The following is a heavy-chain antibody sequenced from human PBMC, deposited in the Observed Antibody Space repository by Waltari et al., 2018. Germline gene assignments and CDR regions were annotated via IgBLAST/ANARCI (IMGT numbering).Heavy chain of an antibody. D-gene: IGHD3-3*01. CDR2: IRTKTNNYAT. Sequence: EAQLVESGGGLVQPGGSLKVSCAASGFNFSASSIHWVRQASGQGLEGVGHIRTKTNNYATADAESLRGRITISRDDSKSTAFLQMDNLKPEDTAVYYCAKQLGLESGSWGQGILVAVSS. CDR3: AKQLGLESGS. CDR1: GFNFSASS. V-gene: IGHV3-73*02. J-gene: IGHJ5*02.